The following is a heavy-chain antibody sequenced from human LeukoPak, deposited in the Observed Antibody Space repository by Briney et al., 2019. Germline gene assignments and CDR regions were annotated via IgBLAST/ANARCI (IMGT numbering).Heavy chain of an antibody. CDR3: ARYYYGSGFDY. CDR1: GGSISSYY. D-gene: IGHD3-10*01. J-gene: IGHJ4*02. CDR2: IYYSGST. V-gene: IGHV4-59*01. Sequence: SETLSLTCTVSGGSISSYYWSWIRQPPGKGLEWIGYIYYSGSTNYNPSLKSRVTISVDTSKNQFSLKLSSVTAAGTAVYYCARYYYGSGFDYWGQGTLVTVSS.